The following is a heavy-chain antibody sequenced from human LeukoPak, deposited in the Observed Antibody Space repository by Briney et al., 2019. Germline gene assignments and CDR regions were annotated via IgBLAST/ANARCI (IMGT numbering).Heavy chain of an antibody. D-gene: IGHD1-14*01. Sequence: GGSLRLSCAASGFDFSDFAMYWVRQAPGKGLEWVSAISGGGDATFYADSVKARFSISRDNSKSTLFLHMTSLRVEDTALYFCARDPDADDPPYWSPGTLVTVSS. CDR3: ARDPDADDPPY. CDR1: GFDFSDFA. J-gene: IGHJ4*02. CDR2: ISGGGDAT. V-gene: IGHV3-23*01.